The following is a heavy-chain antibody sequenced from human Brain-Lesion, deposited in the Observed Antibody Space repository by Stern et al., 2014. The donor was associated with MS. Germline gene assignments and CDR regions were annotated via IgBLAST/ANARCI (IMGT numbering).Heavy chain of an antibody. J-gene: IGHJ4*02. V-gene: IGHV1-24*01. Sequence: HLVQSGAEVKKPGASVKVSCKVSGYTLTELSMHWVRQAPRKGLEWMGGFDPEDGETIYAQKFQGRVTMTEDTSTDTAYMELSSLRSEDTAVYYCATLSPGAGGNYYRHFDYWGQGTLVTVSS. D-gene: IGHD1-26*01. CDR2: FDPEDGET. CDR1: GYTLTELS. CDR3: ATLSPGAGGNYYRHFDY.